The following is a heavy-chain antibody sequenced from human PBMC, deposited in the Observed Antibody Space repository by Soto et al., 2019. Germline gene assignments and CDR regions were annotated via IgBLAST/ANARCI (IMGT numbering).Heavy chain of an antibody. CDR2: IWYDGSNK. V-gene: IGHV3-33*01. CDR3: AREIAAAGPTPYGY. CDR1: GFTFSSYG. D-gene: IGHD6-13*01. J-gene: IGHJ4*02. Sequence: GGSLRLSCAASGFTFSSYGMHWVRQAPGKGLEWVAVIWYDGSNKYYADSVKGRFTISRDNSKNTLYLQMNSLRAEDTAVYYCAREIAAAGPTPYGYWGQGTLVTVSS.